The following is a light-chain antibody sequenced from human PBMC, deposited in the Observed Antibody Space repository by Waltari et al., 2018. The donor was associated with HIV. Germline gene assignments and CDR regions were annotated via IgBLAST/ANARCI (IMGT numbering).Light chain of an antibody. J-gene: IGKJ1*01. Sequence: DIQMTQSPSTLSASIGDRVTITCRASQDISKWLAWFQQKPGKAPKLLIHKAFLLESGVPSRFSCSGSGTEFILTVSSLQADDFATYYCQHYNSKSPWTFGQGTQVEIK. CDR3: QHYNSKSPWT. CDR2: KAF. CDR1: QDISKW. V-gene: IGKV1-5*03.